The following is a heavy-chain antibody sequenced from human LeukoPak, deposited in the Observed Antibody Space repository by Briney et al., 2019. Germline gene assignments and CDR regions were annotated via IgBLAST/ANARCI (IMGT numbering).Heavy chain of an antibody. J-gene: IGHJ4*02. Sequence: PSETLSLTCTVSGGSLSSGGYYWNWLRQHQGTGLEWLGYIYYSGSTYYNPSLKSRVTISVDTSKKQFSLKLSSVTAADTAVYYWARGRRDILTCNPRGHFDSWGQGTLVTVSS. D-gene: IGHD3-9*01. CDR1: GGSLSSGGYY. V-gene: IGHV4-31*03. CDR3: ARGRRDILTCNPRGHFDS. CDR2: IYYSGST.